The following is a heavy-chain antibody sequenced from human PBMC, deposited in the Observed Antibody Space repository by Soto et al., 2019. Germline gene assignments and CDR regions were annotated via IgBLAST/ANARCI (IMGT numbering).Heavy chain of an antibody. V-gene: IGHV4-34*01. CDR2: INHSGST. CDR3: ARRVNMVPTPSQFDD. J-gene: IGHJ4*02. Sequence: LETLSLTWAVYGGSFSGYYWSWIRQPPGKGLEWIGEINHSGSTNYNPSLKSRVTISVDTSKNQFSLKLSSVTAADTAVYYCARRVNMVPTPSQFDDWGQGTLVTVSS. D-gene: IGHD3-10*01. CDR1: GGSFSGYY.